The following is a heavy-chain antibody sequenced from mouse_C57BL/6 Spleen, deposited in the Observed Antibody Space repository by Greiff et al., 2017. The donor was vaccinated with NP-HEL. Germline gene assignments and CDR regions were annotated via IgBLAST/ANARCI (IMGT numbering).Heavy chain of an antibody. D-gene: IGHD4-1*02. J-gene: IGHJ4*01. CDR1: GYTFTSYW. CDR3: ASTGTPYAMDY. V-gene: IGHV1-69*01. Sequence: QVQLQQPGAELVMPGASVKLSCKASGYTFTSYWMHWVKQRPGQGLEWIGEIDPSDSYTNYNQKFKGKSTLTVDKSSSTAYMQLSSLTSEDSAVYYCASTGTPYAMDYWGQGTSVTVSS. CDR2: IDPSDSYT.